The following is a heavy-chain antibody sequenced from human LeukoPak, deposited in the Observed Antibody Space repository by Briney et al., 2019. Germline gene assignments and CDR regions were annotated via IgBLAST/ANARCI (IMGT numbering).Heavy chain of an antibody. Sequence: PGRSLRLSCAAPGFTFSSYAMSWVRQAPGKGLEWVSAISGSGGSTYYADSVKGRFTISRDNSKNTLYLQMNSLRAEDTAVYYCAKDRGLYSSSWYFDYWGQGTLVTVSS. D-gene: IGHD6-13*01. CDR1: GFTFSSYA. V-gene: IGHV3-23*01. CDR3: AKDRGLYSSSWYFDY. CDR2: ISGSGGST. J-gene: IGHJ4*02.